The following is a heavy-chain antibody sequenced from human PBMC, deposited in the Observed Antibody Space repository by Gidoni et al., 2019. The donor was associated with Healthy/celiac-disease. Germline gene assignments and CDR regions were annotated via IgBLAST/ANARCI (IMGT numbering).Heavy chain of an antibody. V-gene: IGHV1-69*01. J-gene: IGHJ4*02. CDR1: VVTVSRYA. CDR2: IIPIFGTA. Sequence: QVQLVQSGAEVKKPGSSVKVSCKASVVTVSRYAISWVRQAPGQGLEWMGGIIPIFGTANYAQKFQGRVTITADESTSTAYMELSSLRSEDTAVYYCARGEAYCGGDCSAPFDYWGQGTLVTVSS. CDR3: ARGEAYCGGDCSAPFDY. D-gene: IGHD2-21*02.